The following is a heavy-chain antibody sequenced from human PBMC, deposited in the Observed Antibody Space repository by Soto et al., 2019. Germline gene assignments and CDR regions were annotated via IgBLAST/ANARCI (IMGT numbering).Heavy chain of an antibody. Sequence: GGSLRLSCAASGFTFSDYYMSWIRQAPGKGLEWVSYISSSGSTIYYADSVKGRFTISRDNAKNSLYLQMNSLRAEDTAVYYCATLKQYCSSTSCYARHDAFDIWGQGTMVTVSS. CDR2: ISSSGSTI. V-gene: IGHV3-11*01. D-gene: IGHD2-2*01. CDR1: GFTFSDYY. J-gene: IGHJ3*02. CDR3: ATLKQYCSSTSCYARHDAFDI.